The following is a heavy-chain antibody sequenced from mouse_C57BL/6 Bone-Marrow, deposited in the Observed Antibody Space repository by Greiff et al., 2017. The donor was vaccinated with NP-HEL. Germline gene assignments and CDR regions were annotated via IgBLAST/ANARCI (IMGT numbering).Heavy chain of an antibody. CDR3: ARPLYYYGSSHYFDY. CDR2: IYPRSGNT. Sequence: QVQLQQSGAELARPGASVKLSCKASGYTFTSYGISWVKQRTGQGLEWIGEIYPRSGNTYYNEKFKGQATLTADKSSSTAYMELRSLTSEDSAVYFCARPLYYYGSSHYFDYWGQGTTLTVSS. J-gene: IGHJ2*01. V-gene: IGHV1-81*01. CDR1: GYTFTSYG. D-gene: IGHD1-1*01.